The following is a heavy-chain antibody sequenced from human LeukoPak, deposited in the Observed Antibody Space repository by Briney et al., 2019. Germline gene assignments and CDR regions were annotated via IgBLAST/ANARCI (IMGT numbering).Heavy chain of an antibody. CDR3: ARDHNSYGFYYFDY. CDR1: GGTFSSYA. CDR2: IIPIFGTA. Sequence: SVKVSCKASGGTFSSYAISWVRQAPGLGLEWMGGIIPIFGTANYAQKFQGRVTITADESTSTAYMELSSLRSEDTAVYYCARDHNSYGFYYFDYWGQGTLVTVSS. J-gene: IGHJ4*02. V-gene: IGHV1-69*13. D-gene: IGHD5-18*01.